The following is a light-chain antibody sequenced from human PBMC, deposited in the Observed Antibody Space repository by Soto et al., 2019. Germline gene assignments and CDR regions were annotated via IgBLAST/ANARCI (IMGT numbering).Light chain of an antibody. J-gene: IGKJ1*01. V-gene: IGKV3-11*01. CDR3: QQRSNWLWT. CDR1: QSVSSW. CDR2: DAS. Sequence: TQSASALSVSESDGVTISLRASQSVSSWLAWYQQKPGKAPRLLIYDASNLQTGIPARFSGSGSGTEFTLTISSLEPEDFAVYYCQQRSNWLWTFGEGTKVDIK.